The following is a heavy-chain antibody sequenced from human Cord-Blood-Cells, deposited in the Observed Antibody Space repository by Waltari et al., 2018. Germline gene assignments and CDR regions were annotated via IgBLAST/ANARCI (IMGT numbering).Heavy chain of an antibody. CDR2: INPNSGGT. V-gene: IGHV1-2*02. CDR1: GSPFTAYY. Sequence: QVQLVQSGAEVKKPGASVKVPCKVSGSPFTAYYLHWVRQAPGQGLEWMGWINPNSGGTNYAQKFQGRVTMTRDTSISTAYMELSRLRSDDTAVYYCARVTFYGDYFDYWGQGTLVTVSS. D-gene: IGHD4-17*01. J-gene: IGHJ4*02. CDR3: ARVTFYGDYFDY.